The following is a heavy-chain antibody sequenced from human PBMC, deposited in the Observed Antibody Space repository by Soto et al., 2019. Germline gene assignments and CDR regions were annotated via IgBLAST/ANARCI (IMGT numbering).Heavy chain of an antibody. J-gene: IGHJ6*02. Sequence: QLQLQESGPGLVKPSETLSLTCTVSGGSISSSSYYWGWIRQPPGKGLEWIGSIHYSGSTYYNPSLKSRGTISVDTSKNQFSLKLSSVTAADTAVYYCARLSGYCSNGVCGYYYYGMDVWGQGTTVTDSS. CDR3: ARLSGYCSNGVCGYYYYGMDV. CDR1: GGSISSSSYY. D-gene: IGHD2-8*01. CDR2: IHYSGST. V-gene: IGHV4-39*01.